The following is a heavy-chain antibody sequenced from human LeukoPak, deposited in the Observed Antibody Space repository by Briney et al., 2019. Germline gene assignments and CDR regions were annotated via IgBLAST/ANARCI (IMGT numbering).Heavy chain of an antibody. CDR1: GYTFTSYD. Sequence: GASVKVSCKASGYTFTSYDINWVRQATGQGLEWMGWMNPSSGNTGYAQKFQGRVTITRNTSISTAYMELSSLRSEDTAVYYCARGAGGQLWSYEWSYWGQGTLVTVSS. CDR2: MNPSSGNT. J-gene: IGHJ4*02. D-gene: IGHD5-18*01. CDR3: ARGAGGQLWSYEWSY. V-gene: IGHV1-8*03.